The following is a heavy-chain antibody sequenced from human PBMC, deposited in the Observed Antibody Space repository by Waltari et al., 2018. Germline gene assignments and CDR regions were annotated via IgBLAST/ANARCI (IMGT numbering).Heavy chain of an antibody. CDR3: ARRDYSGYDETFDH. CDR1: GYSFTDYW. Sequence: DVQLVQSGTEVKKPGESLTISCKGSGYSFTDYWIIWVRHKPGKGLEWMGTIDPKYSSNNDSPSFQGHVTMSTDKSTKTAYLQWSSLQASDTAIYYCARRDYSGYDETFDHWGQGTQVTVSS. J-gene: IGHJ4*02. CDR2: IDPKYSSN. D-gene: IGHD5-12*01. V-gene: IGHV5-10-1*03.